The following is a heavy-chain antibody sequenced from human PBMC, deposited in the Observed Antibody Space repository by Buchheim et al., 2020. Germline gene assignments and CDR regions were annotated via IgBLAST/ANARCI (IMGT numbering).Heavy chain of an antibody. D-gene: IGHD3-16*01. J-gene: IGHJ4*02. CDR2: IKRKTDRGTT. Sequence: VQLVESGGGLVKPGGSLRLSCAASGISFSNAWMIWVRQAPGKGLEWVGRIKRKTDRGTTDYAAPEKGRFTISRDDSKNMLYLQMNSLKTEDTAVYYCTTMISRLFYFDYWGRGTL. CDR1: GISFSNAW. CDR3: TTMISRLFYFDY. V-gene: IGHV3-15*01.